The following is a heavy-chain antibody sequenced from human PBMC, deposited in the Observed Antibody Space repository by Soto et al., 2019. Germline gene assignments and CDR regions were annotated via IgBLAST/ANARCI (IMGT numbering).Heavy chain of an antibody. V-gene: IGHV1-69*13. CDR2: IIPIFGTA. CDR1: GGTFSSYA. D-gene: IGHD6-6*01. Sequence: SVKVSCKASGGTFSSYAISWVRQAPGQGLEWMGGIIPIFGTANYAQKFQGRVTITADESTSTAYMELSSLRSEDTAVYYCARGHRGXYSSSPQYYYYYYGMDVWGLGTTVTVSS. J-gene: IGHJ6*02. CDR3: ARGHRGXYSSSPQYYYYYYGMDV.